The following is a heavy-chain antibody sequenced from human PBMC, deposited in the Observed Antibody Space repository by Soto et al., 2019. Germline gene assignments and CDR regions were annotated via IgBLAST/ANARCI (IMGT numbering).Heavy chain of an antibody. D-gene: IGHD3-3*01. Sequence: SETLSLTCTVSGGSISSYYGSWIRQPPGKGLEWIGYIYYSGSTNYNPSLKSRVTISVDTSKNQFSLKLSSVTAADTAVYYCARSTYYDFWSGYARDYYYYMDVWGKGTTVTVSS. CDR1: GGSISSYY. CDR3: ARSTYYDFWSGYARDYYYYMDV. J-gene: IGHJ6*03. CDR2: IYYSGST. V-gene: IGHV4-59*01.